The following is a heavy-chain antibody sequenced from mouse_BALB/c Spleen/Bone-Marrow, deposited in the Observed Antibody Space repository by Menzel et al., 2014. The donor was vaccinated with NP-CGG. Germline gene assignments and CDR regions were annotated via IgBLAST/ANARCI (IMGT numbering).Heavy chain of an antibody. V-gene: IGHV4-1*02. CDR1: GFDFSGYW. J-gene: IGHJ3*01. CDR3: ARLRYYGYFAY. Sequence: DVQLVESGGGLVQPGGSLKLSCAASGFDFSGYWVSWVRQAPGKGLEWIGEINPGSSTINYTPSLKDKFIISRDNAKNTLYLQMSKVRSEDTALYYCARLRYYGYFAYWGQGTLVTVSA. CDR2: INPGSSTI. D-gene: IGHD1-2*01.